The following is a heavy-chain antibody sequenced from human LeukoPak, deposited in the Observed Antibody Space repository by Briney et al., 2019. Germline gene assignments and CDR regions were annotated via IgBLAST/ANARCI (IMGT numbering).Heavy chain of an antibody. CDR3: AREGIVVSTAFDI. V-gene: IGHV4-59*01. Sequence: SETLSLTCTVSGGSISSYYWSWIRQPPGKGLEWIGYIYYSGSTNYNPSPKSRVTISVDTSKNQFSLKLSSVTAADTAVYYCAREGIVVSTAFDIWGQGTMVTVSS. CDR1: GGSISSYY. CDR2: IYYSGST. J-gene: IGHJ3*02. D-gene: IGHD3-22*01.